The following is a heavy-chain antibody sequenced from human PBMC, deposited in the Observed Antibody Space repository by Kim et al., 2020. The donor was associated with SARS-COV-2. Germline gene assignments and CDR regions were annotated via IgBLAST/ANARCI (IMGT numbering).Heavy chain of an antibody. CDR2: IDPSDSYT. D-gene: IGHD6-19*01. Sequence: GESLKISCKGSGYSFTSYWISWVRQMPGKGLEWMGRIDPSDSYTNYSPSFQGHVTISADKSISTAYLQWSSLKASDTAMYYCARHGAVAGQNYYYGMDVWGQGTTVTVSS. CDR1: GYSFTSYW. V-gene: IGHV5-10-1*01. J-gene: IGHJ6*02. CDR3: ARHGAVAGQNYYYGMDV.